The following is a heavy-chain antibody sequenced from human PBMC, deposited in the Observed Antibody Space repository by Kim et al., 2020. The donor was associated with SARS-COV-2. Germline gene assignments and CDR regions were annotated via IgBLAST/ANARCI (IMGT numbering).Heavy chain of an antibody. J-gene: IGHJ4*02. Sequence: GGSLRLSCAASGFTFSSYGMHWVRQAPGKGLEWVAVISYDGSNKYYADSVKGRFTISRDNSKNTLYLQMNSLRAEDTAVYYCAKEYDYYGSGSYYSYWGQGTLVTVSS. D-gene: IGHD3-10*01. CDR2: ISYDGSNK. V-gene: IGHV3-30*18. CDR3: AKEYDYYGSGSYYSY. CDR1: GFTFSSYG.